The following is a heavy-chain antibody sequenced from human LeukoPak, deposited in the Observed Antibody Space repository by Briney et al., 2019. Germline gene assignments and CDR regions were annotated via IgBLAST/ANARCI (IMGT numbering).Heavy chain of an antibody. V-gene: IGHV4-59*01. CDR3: AGGHHYDFWSGHAYYFDY. CDR1: GGSISSYY. Sequence: PSETLSLTCTVSGGSISSYYWSWIRQPPGKGLEWIGYIYYSGSTNYNPSLKSRVTISVDTSKNQFSLKLSSVTAADTAVYYCAGGHHYDFWSGHAYYFDYWGQGTLVTVSS. CDR2: IYYSGST. D-gene: IGHD3-3*01. J-gene: IGHJ4*02.